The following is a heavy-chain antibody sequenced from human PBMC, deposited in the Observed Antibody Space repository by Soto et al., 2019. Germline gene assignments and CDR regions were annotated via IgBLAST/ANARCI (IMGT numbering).Heavy chain of an antibody. D-gene: IGHD1-26*01. J-gene: IGHJ4*02. CDR2: ISAYNANI. CDR1: GYTFTSYG. V-gene: IGHV1-18*01. Sequence: RASVKVSCKASGYTFTSYGISWVRQTPGQGLEWMGWISAYNANINYAQKLQGRVTMTTDTSTNTAYMELRSLRSDDTAVYFCARDRLGATGDYWGQGTLVTVSS. CDR3: ARDRLGATGDY.